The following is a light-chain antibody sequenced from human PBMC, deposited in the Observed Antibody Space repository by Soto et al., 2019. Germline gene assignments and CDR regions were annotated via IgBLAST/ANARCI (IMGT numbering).Light chain of an antibody. CDR3: QSYDSSLSGSAYV. Sequence: QAVVTQPPSVSGAPGQRVTISCTGSSSNIGAGYDVHWYQRLPGTAPKLLIYGNSNRPSGVPDRFSGSKSGTSASLAITGLQAEDEADYYCQSYDSSLSGSAYVFGTGTKLTVL. CDR1: SSNIGAGYD. CDR2: GNS. V-gene: IGLV1-40*01. J-gene: IGLJ1*01.